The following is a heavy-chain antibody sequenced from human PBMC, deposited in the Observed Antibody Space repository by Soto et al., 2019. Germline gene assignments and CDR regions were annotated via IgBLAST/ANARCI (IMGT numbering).Heavy chain of an antibody. CDR2: IYTSGNT. CDR3: ARMYNSGYYRPEGDYYFYGLDG. Sequence: QVQLQESGPGLVKPSETLSVTCSVSGASIRDYYWSWIRQPAGKGLEWIGRIYTSGNTKYNPSLKSRLTMSTDTSVNQVSLTLRSVTGADTAIYFCARMYNSGYYRPEGDYYFYGLDGGGQGTTVTVSS. V-gene: IGHV4-4*07. J-gene: IGHJ6*02. D-gene: IGHD6-19*01. CDR1: GASIRDYY.